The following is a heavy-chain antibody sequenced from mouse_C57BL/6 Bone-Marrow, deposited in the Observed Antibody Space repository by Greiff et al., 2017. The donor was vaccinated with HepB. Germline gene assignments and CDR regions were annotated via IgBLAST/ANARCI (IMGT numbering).Heavy chain of an antibody. D-gene: IGHD1-1*01. Sequence: EVKLMESGGGLVQPGGSMKLSCVASGFTFSNYWMNWVRQSPEKGLEWVAQIRLKSDNYATHYAGSVKGRVTISRDDSNSSVYLQMNNLRAEDTGIYYRTAGYYGSRRYFDVWGTGTTVTVSS. CDR3: TAGYYGSRRYFDV. J-gene: IGHJ1*03. CDR1: GFTFSNYW. CDR2: IRLKSDNYAT. V-gene: IGHV6-3*01.